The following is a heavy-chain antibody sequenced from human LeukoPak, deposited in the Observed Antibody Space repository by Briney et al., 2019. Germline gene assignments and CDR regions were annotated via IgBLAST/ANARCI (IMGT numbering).Heavy chain of an antibody. CDR1: GDTFSSYA. CDR3: ARTAAVGYCSSTSCYPWFDP. J-gene: IGHJ5*02. V-gene: IGHV1-69*05. D-gene: IGHD2-2*01. Sequence: ASVEVSCKASGDTFSSYAISWVRQAPEQGLVWMGGIIPIFGTANYAQKFQGRVTITTDESTSTAYMELSSLRSEDTAVYYCARTAAVGYCSSTSCYPWFDPWGQGTLVTVSS. CDR2: IIPIFGTA.